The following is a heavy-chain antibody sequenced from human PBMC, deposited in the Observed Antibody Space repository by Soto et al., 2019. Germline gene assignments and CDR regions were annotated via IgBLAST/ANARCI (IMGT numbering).Heavy chain of an antibody. CDR1: GGSISSSSYY. J-gene: IGHJ5*02. Sequence: SETLSLTCTVSGGSISSSSYYWGWIRQPPGKGLEWIGSIYYSGSTYYNPSLKSRVTISVDTSKNQFSLKLSSVTAADTAVYYCARRYGDCPEEFWFDPWGQGTLVTVSS. CDR3: ARRYGDCPEEFWFDP. CDR2: IYYSGST. V-gene: IGHV4-39*07. D-gene: IGHD4-17*01.